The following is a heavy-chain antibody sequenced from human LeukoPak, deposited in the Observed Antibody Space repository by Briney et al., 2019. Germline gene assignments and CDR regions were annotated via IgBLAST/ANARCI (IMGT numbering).Heavy chain of an antibody. V-gene: IGHV4-39*01. J-gene: IGHJ6*03. CDR1: GGSISSSSYY. CDR3: ARGNYYYYYMDV. Sequence: SETLSLTCIVSGGSISSSSYYWGWIRQPPGKVLEWIGSIYYSGSTYYNPSLKSRVTISVDTSKNQFSLKLSSVTAADTAVYYCARGNYYYYYMDVWGKGTTVTISS. CDR2: IYYSGST.